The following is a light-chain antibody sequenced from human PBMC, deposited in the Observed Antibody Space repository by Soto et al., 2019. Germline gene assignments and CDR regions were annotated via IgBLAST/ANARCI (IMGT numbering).Light chain of an antibody. CDR1: SSDVGNYNL. CDR3: CSYAGSNYV. CDR2: EVS. J-gene: IGLJ1*01. Sequence: QSALTQPASVSGSPGQSITISCTGTSSDVGNYNLVSWYQHHPVKAPKLMIYEVSKRPSGVSNRFSGSKSGDTASLTISGLQAEDEADYYCCSYAGSNYVFGTGTKVTVL. V-gene: IGLV2-23*02.